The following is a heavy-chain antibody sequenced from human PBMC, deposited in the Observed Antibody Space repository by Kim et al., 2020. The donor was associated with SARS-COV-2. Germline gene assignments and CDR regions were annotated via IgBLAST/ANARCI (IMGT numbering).Heavy chain of an antibody. CDR2: ISSSSSYI. Sequence: GGSLRLSCAASGFTFSSYSMNWVRQAPGKGLEWVSSISSSSSYIFYADSLMGRFTISRDNAKNSLYLQMNSLRAEDTAVYYCARGGRESGTTGGTDYWGQGTLVTVSS. J-gene: IGHJ4*02. V-gene: IGHV3-21*01. D-gene: IGHD1-1*01. CDR1: GFTFSSYS. CDR3: ARGGRESGTTGGTDY.